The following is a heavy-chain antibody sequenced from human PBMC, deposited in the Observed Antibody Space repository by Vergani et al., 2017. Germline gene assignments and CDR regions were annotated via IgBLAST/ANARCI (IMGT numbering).Heavy chain of an antibody. CDR2: ISGSGGST. V-gene: IGHV3-23*01. D-gene: IGHD5-12*01. J-gene: IGHJ5*02. CDR1: GFTFSSYA. Sequence: EVQLLESGGGLVQPGGSLRLSCAASGFTFSSYAMSWVRQAPGEGLEWVSAISGSGGSTYYADSVKGRFTISSDNSKNTLYLQMNSLRAEDTAVYYCAKAETTLATIFLPFDPWGQGTLVTVSS. CDR3: AKAETTLATIFLPFDP.